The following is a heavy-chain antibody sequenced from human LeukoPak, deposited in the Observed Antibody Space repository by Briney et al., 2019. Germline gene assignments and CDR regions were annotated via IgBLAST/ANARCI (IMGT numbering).Heavy chain of an antibody. V-gene: IGHV4-39*01. D-gene: IGHD3-22*01. CDR2: TSYRGGT. J-gene: IGHJ4*02. Sequence: SETLSLTFTGSGGCGSSSSYYWVWIRQSPVKRLEGIGCTSYRGGTSYSPSLKSRVTISVDTPSKKGSLELRYGNATDTALSYCARHGDGTYDSRGYYPPRFNYWGQGTVGTVP. CDR1: GGCGSSSSYY. CDR3: ARHGDGTYDSRGYYPPRFNY.